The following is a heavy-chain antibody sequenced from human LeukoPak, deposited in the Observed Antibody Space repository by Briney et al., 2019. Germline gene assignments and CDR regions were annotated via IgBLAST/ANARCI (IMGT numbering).Heavy chain of an antibody. J-gene: IGHJ4*02. D-gene: IGHD6-13*01. CDR3: ARHRYSSSWPLDY. CDR1: VGSISSSSYY. Sequence: SETLSLTCTVPVGSISSSSYYSGWIRKPPGKGLEWIGSIYYSGSTYYNPSLKSRATISVDTSKNQFSLKLSSVTAADTAVYYCARHRYSSSWPLDYWGQGTLVTVSS. V-gene: IGHV4-39*01. CDR2: IYYSGST.